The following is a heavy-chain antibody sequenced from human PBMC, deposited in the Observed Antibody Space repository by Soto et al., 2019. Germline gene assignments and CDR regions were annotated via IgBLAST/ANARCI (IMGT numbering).Heavy chain of an antibody. CDR2: IYDHGDT. J-gene: IGHJ3*02. D-gene: IGHD3-16*01. CDR1: GGSIGSGDYY. CDR3: ARAYDYDATNNDDFDI. Sequence: QVQLQESGPGLVKPSQTLSLTCTVSGGSIGSGDYYWTWIRQHPGRGLEWVGYIYDHGDTYYNPSLKRRVTISADTSKNQFYLRLSSVTAADSAVYYCARAYDYDATNNDDFDICGQGTLVTVSS. V-gene: IGHV4-31*03.